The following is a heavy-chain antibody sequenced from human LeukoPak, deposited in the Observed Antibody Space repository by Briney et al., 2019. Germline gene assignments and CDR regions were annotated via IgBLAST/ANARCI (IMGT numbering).Heavy chain of an antibody. CDR3: AKEGDNTGYRYFDD. CDR2: INSSSGTI. CDR1: GFKLIGYS. J-gene: IGHJ4*02. D-gene: IGHD3-22*01. Sequence: GGSLRLSCAASGFKLIGYSTNWVRQAPGKGLEWVPYINSSSGTIIYADSVKGRFTISRDNAKNSLYLQMNSLRAEDTAVYYCAKEGDNTGYRYFDDWGQGTLVTVSS. V-gene: IGHV3-48*04.